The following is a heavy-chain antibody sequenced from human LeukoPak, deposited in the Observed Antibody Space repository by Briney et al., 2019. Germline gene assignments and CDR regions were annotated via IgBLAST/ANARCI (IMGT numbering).Heavy chain of an antibody. CDR2: IYYSGNT. J-gene: IGHJ2*01. CDR1: GGSLSSYY. V-gene: IGHV4-59*04. Sequence: SETLSLTCTVSGGSLSSYYWSWIRQPPGKGLEWIGNIYYSGNTYYNPSLESRLTMSVDTSKNQFSLKLSSVTAADTAVYYCARLVDYGDYRYFDLWGRGTLVTVSS. CDR3: ARLVDYGDYRYFDL. D-gene: IGHD4-17*01.